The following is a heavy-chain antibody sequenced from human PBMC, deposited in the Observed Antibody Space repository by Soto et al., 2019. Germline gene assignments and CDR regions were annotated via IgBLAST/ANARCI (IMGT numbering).Heavy chain of an antibody. V-gene: IGHV3-30-3*01. J-gene: IGHJ3*02. D-gene: IGHD6-19*01. Sequence: QVQLVESGGGVVQPGRSLRLSCAASGFTFSSYAMHWVRQAPGKGLEWVAVISYDGSNKYYADSVKGRFTISRDNSKNTLYLQMNSLRAEDTAVYYCARRYSSGWYFGAFDIWGQGTMVTVSS. CDR1: GFTFSSYA. CDR3: ARRYSSGWYFGAFDI. CDR2: ISYDGSNK.